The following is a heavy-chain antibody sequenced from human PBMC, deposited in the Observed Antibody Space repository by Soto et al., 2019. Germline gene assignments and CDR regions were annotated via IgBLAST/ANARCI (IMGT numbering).Heavy chain of an antibody. CDR2: IRSKAYGGTT. V-gene: IGHV3-49*03. J-gene: IGHJ3*02. CDR3: TKYYDFWSGYPTNDAFDI. D-gene: IGHD3-3*01. Sequence: EVQLVESGGGLVQPGRSLRLSCTASGFTFGDYAMSWFRQAPGKGLEGVGFIRSKAYGGTTEYAASVKGRFTISRDDSKSIAYLQMNSLKTEDTAVYYCTKYYDFWSGYPTNDAFDIWGQGTMVTVSS. CDR1: GFTFGDYA.